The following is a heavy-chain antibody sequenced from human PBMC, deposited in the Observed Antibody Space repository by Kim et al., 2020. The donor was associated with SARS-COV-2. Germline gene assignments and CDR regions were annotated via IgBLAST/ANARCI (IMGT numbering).Heavy chain of an antibody. CDR3: ARPAEESNYYGSGSYSDYDY. V-gene: IGHV1-46*01. J-gene: IGHJ4*02. Sequence: ASVKVSCKASGYTFTSYYMHWVRQAPGQGLEWMGIINPSGGSTSYAQKFQGRVTMTRDTSTSTVYMELSSLRSEDTAVYYCARPAEESNYYGSGSYSDYDYWGQGTLVTVSS. CDR1: GYTFTSYY. D-gene: IGHD3-10*01. CDR2: INPSGGST.